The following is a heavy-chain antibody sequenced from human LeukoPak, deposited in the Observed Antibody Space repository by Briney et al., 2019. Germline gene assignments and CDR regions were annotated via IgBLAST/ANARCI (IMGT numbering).Heavy chain of an antibody. J-gene: IGHJ6*02. CDR1: GYTFTSYY. CDR2: INPSGGST. D-gene: IGHD3-3*01. CDR3: ARDKMLFGVAVPPSGGMDV. V-gene: IGHV1-46*01. Sequence: ASVKVSCKASGYTFTSYYMHWVRQAPGQGLEWMGIINPSGGSTSYAQKFQGRVTITADESTSTAYMELSSLRSEDTAVYYCARDKMLFGVAVPPSGGMDVWGQGTTVTVSS.